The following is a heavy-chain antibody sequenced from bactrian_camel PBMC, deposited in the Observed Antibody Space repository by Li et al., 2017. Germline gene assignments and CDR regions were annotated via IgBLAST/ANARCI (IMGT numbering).Heavy chain of an antibody. CDR1: GFAFGITV. Sequence: VQLVESGGGSVQAGGSLRLSCAASGFAFGITVMSWVRQAPGKGLEWVSTITSLGGSTYYVDSVKGRFTISRDNAKNTLYLQMNSLKTEDTAMYYCAADPLRNGYVNDNYWGQGTQVTVS. J-gene: IGHJ4*01. V-gene: IGHV3S40*01. CDR3: AADPLRNGYVNDNY. CDR2: ITSLGGST. D-gene: IGHD3*01.